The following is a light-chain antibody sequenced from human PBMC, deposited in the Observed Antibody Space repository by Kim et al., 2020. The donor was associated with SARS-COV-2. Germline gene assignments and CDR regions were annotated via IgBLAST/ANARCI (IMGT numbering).Light chain of an antibody. CDR3: QQCYSTPYT. CDR2: AAS. CDR1: QSISTY. Sequence: DIQMTQSPSSLSASVGDRVTITCRASQSISTYLNWYQQKPGKAPKLLIYAASSLQSGVPSRFSGSRSGTDFTLTISSLQPEDFATYYCQQCYSTPYTFGQGTKL. J-gene: IGKJ2*01. V-gene: IGKV1-39*01.